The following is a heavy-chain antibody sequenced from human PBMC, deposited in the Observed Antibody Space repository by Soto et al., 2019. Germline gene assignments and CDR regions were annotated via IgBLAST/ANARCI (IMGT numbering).Heavy chain of an antibody. CDR1: GYTLTELS. CDR2: FDPEDGET. CDR3: ATKPKELLTSPFDY. Sequence: ASVKVSCKVSGYTLTELSMHWVRQAPGKGLEWMGGFDPEDGETIYAQKFQGRVTMTEDTSTDTAYMELSSLRSEDTALYYCATKPKELLTSPFDYWGEGTRGTVPQ. D-gene: IGHD3-10*01. J-gene: IGHJ4*02. V-gene: IGHV1-24*01.